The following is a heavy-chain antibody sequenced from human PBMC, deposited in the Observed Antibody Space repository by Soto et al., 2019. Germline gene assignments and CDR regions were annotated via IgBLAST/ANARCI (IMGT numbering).Heavy chain of an antibody. Sequence: QVQLVQSGAEVKKPGSSVKVSCKASGGTFSSYTISWVRQAPGQGLEWMGRIIPILGIANYAQKFQGRVTITADKSTSTAYMELSSPRSEDTAVYYCARAGLQLERRYYYGMDVWGQGTTVTVSS. J-gene: IGHJ6*02. CDR3: ARAGLQLERRYYYGMDV. V-gene: IGHV1-69*02. CDR1: GGTFSSYT. D-gene: IGHD1-1*01. CDR2: IIPILGIA.